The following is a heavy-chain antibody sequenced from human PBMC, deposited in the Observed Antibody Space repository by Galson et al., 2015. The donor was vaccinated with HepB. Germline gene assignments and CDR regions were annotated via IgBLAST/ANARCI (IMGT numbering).Heavy chain of an antibody. J-gene: IGHJ3*02. CDR1: GYTFTSYA. V-gene: IGHV7-4-1*02. Sequence: SVKVSCKASGYTFTSYAMNWVRQAPGQGLEWMGWINTNTGNPTYAQGFTGKFVFSLDTSVSTAYLQISSLKAEDTAGYYCARDRGRGYSYGILAFDIWGQGTMVTVSS. D-gene: IGHD5-18*01. CDR2: INTNTGNP. CDR3: ARDRGRGYSYGILAFDI.